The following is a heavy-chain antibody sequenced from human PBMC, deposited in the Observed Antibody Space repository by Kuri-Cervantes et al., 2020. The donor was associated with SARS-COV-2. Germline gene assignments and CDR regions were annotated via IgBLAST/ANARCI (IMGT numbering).Heavy chain of an antibody. CDR3: ARRPRVEDHSFHWYFDL. D-gene: IGHD5-18*01. CDR2: SYYSGST. Sequence: SETLSLTCTVSGGSISSSSYYWGWIRQPPGKGLEWIGSSYYSGSTYYNPSLKSRVTISLDTSKNQFSLRLSSVTAADTAMYYCARRPRVEDHSFHWYFDLWGRGTLVTVSS. J-gene: IGHJ2*01. CDR1: GGSISSSSYY. V-gene: IGHV4-39*01.